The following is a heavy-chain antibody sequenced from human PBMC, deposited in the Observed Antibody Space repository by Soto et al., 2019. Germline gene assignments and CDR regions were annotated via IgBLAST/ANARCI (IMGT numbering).Heavy chain of an antibody. CDR3: ARRLRSHSNWFDP. J-gene: IGHJ5*02. V-gene: IGHV4-59*08. CDR2: IYYSGST. D-gene: IGHD4-17*01. Sequence: GKGLEWIGYIYYSGSTNYNPSLKSRVTISVDTSKNQFSLKLSSVTAADTAVYYCARRLRSHSNWFDPWGQGTPVTVTS.